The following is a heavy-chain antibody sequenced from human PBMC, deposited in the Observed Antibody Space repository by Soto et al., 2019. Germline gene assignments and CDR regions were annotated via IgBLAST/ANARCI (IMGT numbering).Heavy chain of an antibody. CDR1: GFTFSSYW. Sequence: GGSLRLSCAASGFTFSSYWMHWVRQAPGKGLVWVSRINSDGSSTSYADSVKGRFTISRDNAKNTLYLQMNSLRAEDTAVYYCARSIYSSGWYIPYYFDYWGQGTRVTVSS. J-gene: IGHJ4*02. CDR3: ARSIYSSGWYIPYYFDY. D-gene: IGHD6-19*01. CDR2: INSDGSST. V-gene: IGHV3-74*01.